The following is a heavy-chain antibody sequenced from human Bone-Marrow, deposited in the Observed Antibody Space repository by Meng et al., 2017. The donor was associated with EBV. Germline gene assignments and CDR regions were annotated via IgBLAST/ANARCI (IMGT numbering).Heavy chain of an antibody. Sequence: QIPLKESRPPLVEPTQTLTLTCTFSGFSLSTNAVAVGWIRQPPGKALEWLTLIDWDDDKRYNPSLKSRLTITQDTSKNLVVLTMTNMDPVDTATYYCATQRRDTDWFDPWGQGTLVTVSS. J-gene: IGHJ5*02. CDR3: ATQRRDTDWFDP. V-gene: IGHV2-5*02. CDR1: GFSLSTNAVA. CDR2: IDWDDDK. D-gene: IGHD6-25*01.